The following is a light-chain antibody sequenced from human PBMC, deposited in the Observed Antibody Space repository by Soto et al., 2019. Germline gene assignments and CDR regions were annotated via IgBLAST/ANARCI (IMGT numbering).Light chain of an antibody. CDR3: QQYNNWPPWT. Sequence: EIVMTQSPATLSVSPGERATLSCSSSQSVSSNLAWYQQKPGQAPRLLIYGASTRATGIPARFSGSGSGTEFTLTISSLQSEDFAVYYCQQYNNWPPWTFGQGTKVDI. V-gene: IGKV3-15*01. J-gene: IGKJ1*01. CDR1: QSVSSN. CDR2: GAS.